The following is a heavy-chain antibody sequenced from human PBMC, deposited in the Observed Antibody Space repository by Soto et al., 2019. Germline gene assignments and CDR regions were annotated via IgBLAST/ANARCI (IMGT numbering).Heavy chain of an antibody. Sequence: ASVKVSCKASGGTFSSSAISWVRQAPGQGLEWMGGIIPIFGTANYAQKFQGRVTMTRDTSKSTVYMELSSLRSEDTAVYYCARDCVVVPAAIRYYYYGMDVWGQGTTVTVSS. J-gene: IGHJ6*02. CDR3: ARDCVVVPAAIRYYYYGMDV. CDR1: GGTFSSSA. V-gene: IGHV1-69*05. D-gene: IGHD2-2*02. CDR2: IIPIFGTA.